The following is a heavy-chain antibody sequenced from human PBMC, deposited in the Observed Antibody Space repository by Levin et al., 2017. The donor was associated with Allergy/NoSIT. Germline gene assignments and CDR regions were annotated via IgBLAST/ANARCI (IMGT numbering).Heavy chain of an antibody. CDR1: GGSFSGYY. CDR2: INHSGST. J-gene: IGHJ5*02. D-gene: IGHD6-6*01. CDR3: ARDRNKANVIAARPSGFDP. V-gene: IGHV4-34*01. Sequence: SETLSLTCAVYGGSFSGYYWSWIRQPPGKGLEWIGEINHSGSTNYNPSLKSRVTISVDTSKNQFSLKLSSVTAADTAVYYCARDRNKANVIAARPSGFDPWGQGTLVTVSS.